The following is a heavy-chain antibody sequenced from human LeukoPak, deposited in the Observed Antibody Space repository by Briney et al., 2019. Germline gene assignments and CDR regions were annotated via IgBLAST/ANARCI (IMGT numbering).Heavy chain of an antibody. CDR1: GYSISSGYY. CDR2: IYHSGST. J-gene: IGHJ4*02. D-gene: IGHD3-22*01. V-gene: IGHV4-38-2*02. Sequence: SETLSLTCTVSGYSISSGYYWGWIRQPPGKGLEWIGNIYHSGSTYYNPSLKSRVTISVDTSKNQFSLKLSSVTAADTAVYYCARDQRGYYYDSSGYYYDYWGQGILVTVSS. CDR3: ARDQRGYYYDSSGYYYDY.